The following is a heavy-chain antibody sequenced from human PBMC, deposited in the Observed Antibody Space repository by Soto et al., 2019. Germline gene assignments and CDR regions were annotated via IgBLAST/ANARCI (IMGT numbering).Heavy chain of an antibody. D-gene: IGHD6-19*01. CDR3: ARDRSGWVFEV. J-gene: IGHJ1*01. V-gene: IGHV1-18*01. CDR1: GYIFTTYG. CDR2: ISAYDGDT. Sequence: QVQLVQSGAEVKKPGASVKVSCKASGYIFTTYGISWVRQAPGQGLEGLGWISAYDGDTNYAQKFRGRGTVTTDTSTRTAYRELRSLRSDDTAVYYCARDRSGWVFEVWGQGTLVIVSS.